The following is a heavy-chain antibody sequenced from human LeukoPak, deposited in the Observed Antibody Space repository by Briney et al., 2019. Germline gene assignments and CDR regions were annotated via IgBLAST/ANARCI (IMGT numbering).Heavy chain of an antibody. CDR2: IIPIFGTA. CDR1: GGTFSSYA. CDR3: ARGEGYSYTYNWFDP. Sequence: SVKVSCKASGGTFSSYAISWVRQAPGQGLEWMGGIIPIFGTANYAQKFQGGVTITADESTSTAYMELSSLRSEDTAVYYCARGEGYSYTYNWFDPWGQGTLVTVSS. V-gene: IGHV1-69*13. D-gene: IGHD5-18*01. J-gene: IGHJ5*02.